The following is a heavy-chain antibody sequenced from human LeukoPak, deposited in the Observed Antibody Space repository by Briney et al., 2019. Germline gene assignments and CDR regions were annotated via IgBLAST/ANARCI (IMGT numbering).Heavy chain of an antibody. D-gene: IGHD6-19*01. Sequence: ASVKVSCKASGYTFTSYDINWVRQATGQGLEWMGWMNPNSGNTGYAQKFQGRVTITRNTSISTAYMELSSLRSEDTAVYYCARGASGYSSGPRVGRYYYYYYMDVWGKGTTVTVSS. J-gene: IGHJ6*03. CDR3: ARGASGYSSGPRVGRYYYYYYMDV. V-gene: IGHV1-8*03. CDR1: GYTFTSYD. CDR2: MNPNSGNT.